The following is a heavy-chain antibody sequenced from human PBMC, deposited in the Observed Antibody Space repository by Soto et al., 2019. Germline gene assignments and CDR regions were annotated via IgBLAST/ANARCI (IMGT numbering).Heavy chain of an antibody. D-gene: IGHD2-21*02. V-gene: IGHV3-73*01. Sequence: GGSLRFSCAASGFTFSGSAMHWVRQASGKGLEWVGRIRSKANSYATAYAASVKGRFTISRDDSKNTAYLQMNSLKTEDTAVYYCTCGGDLDAFDIWGQGTMVTVSS. CDR1: GFTFSGSA. CDR2: IRSKANSYAT. J-gene: IGHJ3*02. CDR3: TCGGDLDAFDI.